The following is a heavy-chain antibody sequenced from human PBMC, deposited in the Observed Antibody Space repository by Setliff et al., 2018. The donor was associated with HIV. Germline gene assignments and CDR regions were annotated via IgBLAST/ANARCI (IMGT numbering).Heavy chain of an antibody. CDR3: TRGGYSGAFLDAFDI. J-gene: IGHJ3*02. Sequence: ASVKVSCKASGYTFTSYYIHWVRQAPGQGLEWMGRINPSGGSTSYAQKFQGRVTMTRDTSTSTVYMELSSLRSEDTAMYYCTRGGYSGAFLDAFDIWGQGTMVTVS. D-gene: IGHD1-26*01. CDR2: INPSGGST. V-gene: IGHV1-46*01. CDR1: GYTFTSYY.